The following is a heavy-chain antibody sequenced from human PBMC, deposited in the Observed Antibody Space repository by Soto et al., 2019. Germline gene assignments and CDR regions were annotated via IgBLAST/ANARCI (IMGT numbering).Heavy chain of an antibody. CDR1: GGSISSYY. CDR2: IYYSGST. Sequence: QVQLQESGPGLVKPSETLSLTCTVSGGSISSYYWSWIRQPPGKGLEWIGYIYYSGSTNYNPSLKSRVTISVDTSKNQFSLKLSSVTAADTAVYYCATRYCGGDCSEYYFDYWGQGTLVTVSS. V-gene: IGHV4-59*01. CDR3: ATRYCGGDCSEYYFDY. D-gene: IGHD2-21*02. J-gene: IGHJ4*02.